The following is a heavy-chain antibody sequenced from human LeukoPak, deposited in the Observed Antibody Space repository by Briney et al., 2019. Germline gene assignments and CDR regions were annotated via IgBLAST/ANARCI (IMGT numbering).Heavy chain of an antibody. CDR1: GGSFSGYY. CDR3: ACLRYFDWNY. J-gene: IGHJ4*02. CDR2: INHSGGT. V-gene: IGHV4-34*01. D-gene: IGHD3-9*01. Sequence: SETLSLTCAVYGGSFSGYYWSRIRQPPGKGLEWIGEINHSGGTNYNPSLKSRVSISVDTSKNQFSLKLSSVTAADTAVYYCACLRYFDWNYWGQGTLVTVSS.